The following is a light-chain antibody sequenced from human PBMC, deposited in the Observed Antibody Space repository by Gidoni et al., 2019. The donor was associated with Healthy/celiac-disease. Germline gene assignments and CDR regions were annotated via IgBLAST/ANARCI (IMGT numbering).Light chain of an antibody. CDR1: SGINVGTYR. CDR2: YKSDSDK. CDR3: MIWHSSAWV. Sequence: QAVLTQLASLSASPGASASLTCTLRSGINVGTYRIYWHQQKPGTPPQYLLRYKSDSDKQQGSGVPSRFSGSKDASANAGILLISGLQSEDEADYYCMIWHSSAWVFGGGTKLTVL. J-gene: IGLJ3*02. V-gene: IGLV5-45*01.